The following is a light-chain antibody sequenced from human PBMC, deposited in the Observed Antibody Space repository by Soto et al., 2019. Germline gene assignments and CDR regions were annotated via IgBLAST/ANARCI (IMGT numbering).Light chain of an antibody. V-gene: IGLV1-44*01. CDR2: RNN. CDR1: SSNIGSNT. Sequence: QYVLTQPTSTSGTPGQRVTISCSGSSSNIGSNTVNWYQHLPGTASKLLIYRNNQRPSGVPDRFSGSKSGSSASLAISGLQSEDEADYYCAAWDGSLKGYVVATGTKLTVL. J-gene: IGLJ1*01. CDR3: AAWDGSLKGYV.